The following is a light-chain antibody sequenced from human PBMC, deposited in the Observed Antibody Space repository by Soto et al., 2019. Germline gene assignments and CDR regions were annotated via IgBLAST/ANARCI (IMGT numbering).Light chain of an antibody. J-gene: IGLJ2*01. Sequence: QSVLTQPPSVSGAPGQRVTISCTGSSSNIGTSYDVHWYQQFPGTAPRLLIYGNNNRPSGVPDRFSGSKSGTSASLAITGLQVEDEADYYCQSYDSSLSGVLFGGGTKSPS. V-gene: IGLV1-40*01. CDR3: QSYDSSLSGVL. CDR1: SSNIGTSYD. CDR2: GNN.